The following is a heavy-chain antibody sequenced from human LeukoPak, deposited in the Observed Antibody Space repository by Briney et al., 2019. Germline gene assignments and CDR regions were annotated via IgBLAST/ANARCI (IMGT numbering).Heavy chain of an antibody. CDR2: IYYSGST. CDR1: GGSISSYY. J-gene: IGHJ4*02. Sequence: SETLSLTCTVSGGSISSYYWSWIRQPPGKGLEWIGYIYYSGSTNYNPSLKSRVTISVDTSKNQFSLKLSSVTAADTAVYYCARGDLGGYERIFAYWGQRTLVTVSS. D-gene: IGHD5-12*01. V-gene: IGHV4-59*01. CDR3: ARGDLGGYERIFAY.